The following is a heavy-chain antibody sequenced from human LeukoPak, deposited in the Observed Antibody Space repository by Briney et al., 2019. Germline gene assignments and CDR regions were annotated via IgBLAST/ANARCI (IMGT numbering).Heavy chain of an antibody. Sequence: SETLSLTCTVSGGSISSYYWSWIRQPAGKGLEWIGRIYTSGSTNYNPSLKSRVTMSVDTSKNQFSLKLSSVTAADTAVYYCARFEGYDFLTGYAYYFDHWGQGTLVIVSS. CDR2: IYTSGST. V-gene: IGHV4-4*07. J-gene: IGHJ4*02. CDR3: ARFEGYDFLTGYAYYFDH. D-gene: IGHD3-9*01. CDR1: GGSISSYY.